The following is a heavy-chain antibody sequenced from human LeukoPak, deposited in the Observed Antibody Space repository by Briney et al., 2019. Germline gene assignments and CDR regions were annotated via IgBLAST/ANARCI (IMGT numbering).Heavy chain of an antibody. J-gene: IGHJ5*02. CDR1: SGSISSDDYY. CDR3: ARAICSTSRSCFIRFDP. Sequence: PSETLSLTCTVSSGSISSDDYYWSWIRQHPGKGLEWIGYIYYSGTTYYNPSLKSRVTISVDTSKNQFSLKLSSVTAADTAVYYCARAICSTSRSCFIRFDPWGQGTLVPVSS. D-gene: IGHD2-2*01. CDR2: IYYSGTT. V-gene: IGHV4-31*03.